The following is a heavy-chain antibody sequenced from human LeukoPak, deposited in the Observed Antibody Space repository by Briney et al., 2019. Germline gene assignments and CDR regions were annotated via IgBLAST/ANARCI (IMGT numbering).Heavy chain of an antibody. D-gene: IGHD1-26*01. V-gene: IGHV3-30*02. CDR1: GFTFSSYS. Sequence: GGSLRLSCAASGFTFSSYSMNWVRQAPGKGLEWVAFIRYDGSNKYYADSVKGRFTISRDNSKNTLYLQMNSLRAEDTAVYYCARAQWEQGDFDYWGQGTLVTVSS. CDR2: IRYDGSNK. CDR3: ARAQWEQGDFDY. J-gene: IGHJ4*02.